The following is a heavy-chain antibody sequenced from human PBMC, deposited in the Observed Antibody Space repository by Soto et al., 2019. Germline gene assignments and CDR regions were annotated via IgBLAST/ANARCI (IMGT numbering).Heavy chain of an antibody. J-gene: IGHJ4*02. Sequence: SETLSLTCTVPGDSISSRSYYWGWIRQPPWKGLEWIGSIYYSGSTYNNPSLRSRVSMSIDTSKDQFSLKLKSVTAADTALYFCARQRTSVVTQAYFDVWGPGXLVTVYS. V-gene: IGHV4-39*01. CDR1: GDSISSRSYY. D-gene: IGHD2-21*02. CDR3: ARQRTSVVTQAYFDV. CDR2: IYYSGST.